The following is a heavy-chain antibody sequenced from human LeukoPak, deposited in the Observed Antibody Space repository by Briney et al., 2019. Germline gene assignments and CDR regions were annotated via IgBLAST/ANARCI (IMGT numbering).Heavy chain of an antibody. Sequence: GRSLRLSCAASGFTFSSYGMHWVRQAPGKGLEWVAVISYDGSNKYHADSVKGRFTISRDNSKNTLYLQMNSLRAEDTAVYYCANWGAIAAPFDYWGQGTLVTVSS. D-gene: IGHD6-13*01. CDR3: ANWGAIAAPFDY. V-gene: IGHV3-30*18. J-gene: IGHJ4*02. CDR1: GFTFSSYG. CDR2: ISYDGSNK.